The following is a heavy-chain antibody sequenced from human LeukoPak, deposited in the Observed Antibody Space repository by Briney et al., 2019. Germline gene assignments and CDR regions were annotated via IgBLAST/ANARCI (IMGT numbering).Heavy chain of an antibody. CDR2: IYYSGST. J-gene: IGHJ4*02. CDR1: GGSISSYY. CDR3: ARVSYSPYYYDSSGYYLDY. V-gene: IGHV4-59*01. D-gene: IGHD3-22*01. Sequence: SETLSLTCTVSGGSISSYYWSWIRQPPGKGLEWIGYIYYSGSTNYNPSLKSRVTISVDTSKNQFSLKLSSVAAADTAVYYCARVSYSPYYYDSSGYYLDYWGQGTLVTVSS.